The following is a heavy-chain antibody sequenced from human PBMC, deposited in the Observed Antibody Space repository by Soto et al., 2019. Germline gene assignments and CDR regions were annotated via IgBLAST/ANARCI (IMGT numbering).Heavy chain of an antibody. Sequence: SETLSLTCTVSGGSISSDDYYWGWIRQPPGKGLEWIGNAYYSGSTNYNPSLKSRVTISVDTSKNQFSLKLSSVTAADTAVYYCASNWNYGSYYGMDVWGQGTTVTVSS. J-gene: IGHJ6*02. D-gene: IGHD1-7*01. CDR2: AYYSGST. CDR3: ASNWNYGSYYGMDV. V-gene: IGHV4-39*07. CDR1: GGSISSDDYY.